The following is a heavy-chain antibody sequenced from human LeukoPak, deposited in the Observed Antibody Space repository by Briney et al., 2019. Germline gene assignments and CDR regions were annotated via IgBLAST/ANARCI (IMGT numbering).Heavy chain of an antibody. D-gene: IGHD2-2*01. J-gene: IGHJ4*02. V-gene: IGHV3-23*01. CDR2: ISGGGVST. CDR1: GFIFSSYA. Sequence: GGSLRLSCAASGFIFSSYAMNWVRQAPGKGLEWVSGISGGGVSTYYADSVKGRFTISRDNSKNTLYLQMNSLRAEDTSIYYCAKGRMWPAATSFDYWGQGALVTVSS. CDR3: AKGRMWPAATSFDY.